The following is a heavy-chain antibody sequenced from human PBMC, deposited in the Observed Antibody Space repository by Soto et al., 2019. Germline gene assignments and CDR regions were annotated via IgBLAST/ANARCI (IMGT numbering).Heavy chain of an antibody. CDR1: GFPFSPFG. V-gene: IGHV3-30*18. Sequence: GGSLILSCPASGFPFSPFGMHWVRQAPGKGLEWLAVISDDGSGIYYADSVKGRFTISRDNSKNTLYLQMNTLRGEDTAADFCAKGRGTSWYGVDGWGQGTSVTVSS. D-gene: IGHD6-13*01. CDR2: ISDDGSGI. CDR3: AKGRGTSWYGVDG. J-gene: IGHJ6*02.